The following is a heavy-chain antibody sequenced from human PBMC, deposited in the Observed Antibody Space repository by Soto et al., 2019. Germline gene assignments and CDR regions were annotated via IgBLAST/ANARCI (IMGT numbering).Heavy chain of an antibody. CDR3: ARDYILTGYDAFDI. CDR2: IGGSGESI. CDR1: GSTFSNYA. Sequence: GVLRLSCAASGSTFSNYAMSWVRQAPGKGLEWVSAIGGSGESIYYADSVKGRFTISRDNSNNTLFLQMFSLRAEETAVYYCARDYILTGYDAFDIWGQGTMVTVSS. D-gene: IGHD3-9*01. J-gene: IGHJ3*02. V-gene: IGHV3-23*01.